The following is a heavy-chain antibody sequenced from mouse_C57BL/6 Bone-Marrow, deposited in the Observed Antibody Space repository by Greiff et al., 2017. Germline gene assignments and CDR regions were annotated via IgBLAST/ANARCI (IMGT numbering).Heavy chain of an antibody. Sequence: DVKLVESGGGLVQPGESLKLSCESNEYEFPSHDMSWVRKTPEKRLELVAAINSDGGRTYYPDTMERRFIISRDNTKKTLYLQMSSLRSEDTALYYCARAAYYSNPYFDYWGQGTTLTVSS. V-gene: IGHV5-2*01. CDR3: ARAAYYSNPYFDY. J-gene: IGHJ2*01. CDR1: EYEFPSHD. CDR2: INSDGGRT. D-gene: IGHD2-5*01.